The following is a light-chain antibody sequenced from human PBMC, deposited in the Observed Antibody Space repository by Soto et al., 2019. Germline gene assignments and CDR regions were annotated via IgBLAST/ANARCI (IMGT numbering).Light chain of an antibody. CDR2: DVS. J-gene: IGLJ1*01. V-gene: IGLV2-14*01. CDR1: SSDVGGYNY. Sequence: HCVLTRPAYGTGAALRSISISCNGTSSDVGGYNYVSWYQQHPGKAPKLMISDVSNRPSGVSNRFSGSKSGNTASLTISGLQTEDEADYYCSSYTTSSTYVFGTGTKVTVL. CDR3: SSYTTSSTYV.